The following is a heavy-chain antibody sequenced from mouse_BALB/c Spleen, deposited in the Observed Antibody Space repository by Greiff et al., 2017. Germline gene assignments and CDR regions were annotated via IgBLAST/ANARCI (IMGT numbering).Heavy chain of an antibody. CDR1: GYTFTSYT. CDR3: ARSLLSYAMDY. CDR2: INPSSGYT. Sequence: VQLVESGAELARPGASVKMSCKASGYTFTSYTMHWVKQRPGQGLEWIGYINPSSGYTNYNQKFKDKATLTADKSSSTAYMQLSSLTSEDSAVYYCARSLLSYAMDYWGQGTSVTVSS. V-gene: IGHV1-4*01. D-gene: IGHD6-2*01. J-gene: IGHJ4*01.